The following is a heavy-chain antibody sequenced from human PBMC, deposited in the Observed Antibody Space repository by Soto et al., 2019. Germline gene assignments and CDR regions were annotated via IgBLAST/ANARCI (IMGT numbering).Heavy chain of an antibody. CDR3: ASEMVRGVIIPRGY. V-gene: IGHV1-24*01. CDR2: FDPKDGET. CDR1: GYTFTELS. D-gene: IGHD3-10*01. J-gene: IGHJ4*02. Sequence: ASVKVSCKVSGYTFTELSMHWVRQAPGKGLEWMGGFDPKDGETIYAQKFQGRVTMTEDTSTDTAYMELSSLRSEDSAVYYCASEMVRGVIIPRGYWGQGTLVTVSS.